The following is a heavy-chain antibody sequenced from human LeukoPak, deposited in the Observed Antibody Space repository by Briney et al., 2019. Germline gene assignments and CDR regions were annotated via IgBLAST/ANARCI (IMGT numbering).Heavy chain of an antibody. CDR1: GFTFSSYG. D-gene: IGHD1-14*01. CDR2: IRYDGSNK. V-gene: IGHV3-30*02. Sequence: GGSLRLSCAAPGFTFSSYGMHWVRQAPGKGLEWVAFIRYDGSNKYYADSVKGRFTISRDNSKNTLYLQMNSLRAEDTAVYYCAKDIGRSKYYFDYWGQGTLVTVSS. CDR3: AKDIGRSKYYFDY. J-gene: IGHJ4*02.